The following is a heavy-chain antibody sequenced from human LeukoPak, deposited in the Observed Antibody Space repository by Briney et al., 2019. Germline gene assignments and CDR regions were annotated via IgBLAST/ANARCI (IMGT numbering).Heavy chain of an antibody. CDR2: ISYRSKYT. J-gene: IGHJ5*02. V-gene: IGHV3-21*06. CDR1: GFTFSSYS. CDR3: ARGPEGSSLNWFDP. Sequence: PGGSLRLSCAASGFTFSSYSMNWVRQAPGKGPEWVSAISYRSKYTYYADSVKGRFTISRDNAKNSLYLQMNSLRPEDTALYYCARGPEGSSLNWFDPWGQGTLVTVSS. D-gene: IGHD1-14*01.